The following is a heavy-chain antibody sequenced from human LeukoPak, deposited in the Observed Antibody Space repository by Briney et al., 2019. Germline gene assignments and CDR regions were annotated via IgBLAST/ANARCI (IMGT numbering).Heavy chain of an antibody. D-gene: IGHD3-3*01. V-gene: IGHV4-59*01. J-gene: IGHJ6*02. Sequence: AETLSLTCTVSGGSTSSYYRSWIRQPPGKGLEWIGYIYYSGSTNYNPSLKSRVTISVDTSKNQFSLKLSSVTAADTAVYYCARAPRYYDFWSGYQTGYGMDVWGQGTTVTVSS. CDR3: ARAPRYYDFWSGYQTGYGMDV. CDR2: IYYSGST. CDR1: GGSTSSYY.